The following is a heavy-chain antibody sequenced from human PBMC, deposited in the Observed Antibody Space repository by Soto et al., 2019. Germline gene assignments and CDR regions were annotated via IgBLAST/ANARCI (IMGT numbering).Heavy chain of an antibody. V-gene: IGHV4-30-2*01. D-gene: IGHD3-22*01. Sequence: SETLSLTCAVSGGSISSGGYSWSWIRQPPGKGLEWIGYIYHSGSTYYNPSLKSRVTISVDRSKNQFSLKLSSVTAADTAVYYCARALYYYDSSGGAFDIWGQGTMVTVSS. CDR3: ARALYYYDSSGGAFDI. CDR1: GGSISSGGYS. CDR2: IYHSGST. J-gene: IGHJ3*02.